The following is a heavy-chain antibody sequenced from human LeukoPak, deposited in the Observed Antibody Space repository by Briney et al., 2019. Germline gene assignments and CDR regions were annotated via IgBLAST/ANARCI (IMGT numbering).Heavy chain of an antibody. J-gene: IGHJ6*02. CDR1: GFTFSSYD. Sequence: GGSLRLSCAASGFTFSSYDMHWARQATGKGLEWVSAIGTAGDTYYPGSVKGRFTISRENAKNSLYLQMNSLRAEDTAVYYCARGSPWIQLWEDYYGMDVWGQGTTVTVSS. CDR3: ARGSPWIQLWEDYYGMDV. CDR2: IGTAGDT. D-gene: IGHD5-18*01. V-gene: IGHV3-13*01.